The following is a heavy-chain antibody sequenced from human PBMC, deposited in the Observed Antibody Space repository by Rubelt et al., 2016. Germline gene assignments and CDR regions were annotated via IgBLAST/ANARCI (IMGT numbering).Heavy chain of an antibody. J-gene: IGHJ3*02. D-gene: IGHD3-16*01. CDR3: ARVTFGGINAFDI. V-gene: IGHV3-53*01. Sequence: EVQLVESGGGLIQPGGSLRLSCAASGFTVSSNYMSWVRQAPGKGLDWVSVIYSSGSTYYADFVKGRFTISRDNSKNTLYLQMNSLRAEDTAVYYCARVTFGGINAFDIWGQGTMVTVSS. CDR1: GFTVSSNY. CDR2: IYSSGST.